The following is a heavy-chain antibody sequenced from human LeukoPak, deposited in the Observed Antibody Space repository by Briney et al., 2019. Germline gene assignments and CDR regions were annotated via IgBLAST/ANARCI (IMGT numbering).Heavy chain of an antibody. Sequence: SETLSLTCSVSGGSLTSYYWTWIRQPPGKGLEWIGYIYYSGSTKFNPSLMSRVTISVDTSKNQISLKLNSVTAADTAVYYCARFCSGGRCPDYWGQGTLVTVSS. CDR2: IYYSGST. J-gene: IGHJ4*02. D-gene: IGHD2-15*01. V-gene: IGHV4-59*01. CDR1: GGSLTSYY. CDR3: ARFCSGGRCPDY.